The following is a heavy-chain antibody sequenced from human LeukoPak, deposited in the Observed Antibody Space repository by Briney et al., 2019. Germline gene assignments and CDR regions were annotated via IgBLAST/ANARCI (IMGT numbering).Heavy chain of an antibody. CDR1: GFTFSNYN. J-gene: IGHJ4*02. Sequence: GGSLRLSCAASGFTFSNYNMNWVRQAPGKGLEWVSSISSSSTYIPYADSVKGRFTVSRDNAKNSLSLQMNSLRAEDTAVYYCARADVMGGQGTLVTVSS. CDR3: ARADVM. D-gene: IGHD3-16*01. CDR2: ISSSSTYI. V-gene: IGHV3-21*01.